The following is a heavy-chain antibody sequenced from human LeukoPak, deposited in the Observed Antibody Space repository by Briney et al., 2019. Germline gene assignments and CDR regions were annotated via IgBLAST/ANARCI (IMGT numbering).Heavy chain of an antibody. J-gene: IGHJ2*01. V-gene: IGHV3-53*01. CDR2: LYSGSDT. Sequence: GGSLRLSCAASGFSVSLNYMNWVRQAPGTGLEWVSILYSGSDTYYADSVKGRFTISRDSSKNMLFLHMNSLRAEDTAVYYCARVGDHFHWYLDLWGRGTLVTVSS. CDR1: GFSVSLNY. CDR3: ARVGDHFHWYLDL. D-gene: IGHD3-3*02.